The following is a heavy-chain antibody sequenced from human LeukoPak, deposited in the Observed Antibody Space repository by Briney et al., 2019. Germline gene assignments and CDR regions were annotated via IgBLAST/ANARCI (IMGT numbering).Heavy chain of an antibody. CDR3: ARSGQYKFDWFDP. Sequence: GGSLRLSCAASGFTFSSYAMSWVRQAPGKGLEWVSAISGSGGSTYYADSVKGRFTISRDNAKNSLYLQMNSLRAEDTAVYYCARSGQYKFDWFDPWGQGTLVTVSS. D-gene: IGHD1-1*01. CDR2: ISGSGGST. CDR1: GFTFSSYA. V-gene: IGHV3-23*01. J-gene: IGHJ5*02.